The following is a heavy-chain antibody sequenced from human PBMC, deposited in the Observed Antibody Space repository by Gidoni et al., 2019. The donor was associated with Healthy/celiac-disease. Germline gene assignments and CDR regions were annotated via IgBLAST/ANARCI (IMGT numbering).Heavy chain of an antibody. CDR2: ISSSSSYI. CDR1: GFTFSSYS. D-gene: IGHD5-18*01. J-gene: IGHJ4*02. Sequence: EVQLVESGGGLVKPGGSLRLSCAASGFTFSSYSIHWVRQAPGKGMEWVSSISSSSSYIYYADSVKGRFTISRDNAKNSLYLQMNSLRAEDTAVYYCAREPGGYSYGLKGGRGLFDYWGQGTLVTVSS. V-gene: IGHV3-21*01. CDR3: AREPGGYSYGLKGGRGLFDY.